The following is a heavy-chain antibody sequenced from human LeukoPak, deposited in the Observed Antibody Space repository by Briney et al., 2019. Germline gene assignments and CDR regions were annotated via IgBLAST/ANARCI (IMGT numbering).Heavy chain of an antibody. CDR1: GYTFTSYY. CDR3: ARDNSGSYYPYNWFDP. V-gene: IGHV1-46*01. J-gene: IGHJ5*02. D-gene: IGHD1-26*01. CDR2: INPSGGST. Sequence: ASVKVSCTASGYTFTSYYMHWVRQAPGQGLEWMGIINPSGGSTGYAQKFQGRVTMTRDTSTSTVYMELSSLRSEDTAVYYCARDNSGSYYPYNWFDPWGQGTLVTVSS.